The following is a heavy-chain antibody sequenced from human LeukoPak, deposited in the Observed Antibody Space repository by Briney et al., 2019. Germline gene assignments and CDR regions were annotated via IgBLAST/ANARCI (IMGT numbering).Heavy chain of an antibody. Sequence: PGGSLRLSCAASGLTVSTNYMNWVRQAPGKGLEWVSGITSGGNTYYADSVRDRSTVSRDESKNTLYLQMSSLRAEDTAVYYCVKDKWIDHWGQGTLVTVSS. CDR3: VKDKWIDH. J-gene: IGHJ4*02. V-gene: IGHV3-53*05. CDR1: GLTVSTNY. CDR2: ITSGGNT. D-gene: IGHD2-8*01.